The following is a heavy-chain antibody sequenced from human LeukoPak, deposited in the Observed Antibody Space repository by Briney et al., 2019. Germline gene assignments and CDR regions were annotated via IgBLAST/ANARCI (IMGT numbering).Heavy chain of an antibody. D-gene: IGHD3-10*01. Sequence: GGSLRLSCAASGFTFSSYGMHWVRQAPGKGLEWVAVISYDGSNKYYGDSVKGRFTISRDNSKNTLYLQMNSLRAEDTAVYYCAKDLDTMVRGVTHAFDIWGQGTMVTVSS. CDR2: ISYDGSNK. CDR1: GFTFSSYG. J-gene: IGHJ3*02. CDR3: AKDLDTMVRGVTHAFDI. V-gene: IGHV3-30*18.